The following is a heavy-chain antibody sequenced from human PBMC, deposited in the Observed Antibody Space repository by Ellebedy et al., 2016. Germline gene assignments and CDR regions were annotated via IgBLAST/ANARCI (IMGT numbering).Heavy chain of an antibody. CDR1: GFTFSDYY. CDR3: ASGYSFGARAFDI. V-gene: IGHV3-11*01. CDR2: ISGSGSNI. Sequence: GGSLRLSCAASGFTFSDYYMSWIRQAPGKGLEWISYISGSGSNIFYADSVKGRFTISRDSVRDSLYLQMNSLRAEDTAVYYCASGYSFGARAFDIWGQGTMVTVSS. D-gene: IGHD5-18*01. J-gene: IGHJ3*02.